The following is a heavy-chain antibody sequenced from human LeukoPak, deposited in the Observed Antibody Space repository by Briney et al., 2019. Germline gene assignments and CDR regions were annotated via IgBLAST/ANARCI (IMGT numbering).Heavy chain of an antibody. J-gene: IGHJ4*02. Sequence: GRSLRLSCAASGFTFSTFNMHWVRQAPGKGLEWVSSISGSGDSTYYAASVKGRFTISRDNSRRTLYLQMNNLRVEDTAVYYCARWLRRPIDYWGQGTLVTVSS. CDR2: ISGSGDST. D-gene: IGHD5-12*01. V-gene: IGHV3-23*01. CDR1: GFTFSTFN. CDR3: ARWLRRPIDY.